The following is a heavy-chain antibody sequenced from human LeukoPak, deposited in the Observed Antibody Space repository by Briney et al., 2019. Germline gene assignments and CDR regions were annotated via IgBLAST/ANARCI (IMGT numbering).Heavy chain of an antibody. J-gene: IGHJ4*02. Sequence: GGSLRLSCAASGFTFSSYSMNWVRQAPGKGLEWVSSITSSGRYIYYADSVKGRFTISRDNSKNTLYLQVNSLRAEDTAVYYCAKDPRRYSRTGGYFEYWGQGTLVTVSS. CDR3: AKDPRRYSRTGGYFEY. CDR2: ITSSGRYI. CDR1: GFTFSSYS. V-gene: IGHV3-21*01. D-gene: IGHD6-13*01.